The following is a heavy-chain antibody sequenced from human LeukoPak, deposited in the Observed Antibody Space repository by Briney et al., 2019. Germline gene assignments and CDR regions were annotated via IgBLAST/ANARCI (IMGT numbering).Heavy chain of an antibody. CDR3: ARDRHGERHNFFDP. CDR2: IYYTGST. D-gene: IGHD1-1*01. J-gene: IGHJ5*02. CDR1: GASTSSYY. Sequence: SETLSPTCTVSGASTSSYYWSWIRRPPGKGLEWIGSIYYTGSTNYNPSLKSRVTISVDPSQNQFSLKLTSVTTADTAVYYCARDRHGERHNFFDPWGQGTLVTVSS. V-gene: IGHV4-59*01.